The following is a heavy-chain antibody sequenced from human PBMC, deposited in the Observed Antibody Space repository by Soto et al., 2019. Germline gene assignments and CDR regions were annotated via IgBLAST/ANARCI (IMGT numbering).Heavy chain of an antibody. V-gene: IGHV3-7*01. CDR3: ARGSLTGDDDFDM. CDR1: GFTFSSYW. Sequence: GGSLRLSCAASGFTFSSYWMSWVRQAPGKGLEWMANIKQNGSEKYYVSSVKGRFTISRDNAKNSLYLQMNSLRAEDTAMYYCARGSLTGDDDFDMWGQGTMVTVSS. CDR2: IKQNGSEK. D-gene: IGHD7-27*01. J-gene: IGHJ3*02.